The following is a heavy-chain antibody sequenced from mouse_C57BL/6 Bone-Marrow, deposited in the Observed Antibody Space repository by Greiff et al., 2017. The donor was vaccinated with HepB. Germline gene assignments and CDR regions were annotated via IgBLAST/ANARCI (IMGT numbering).Heavy chain of an antibody. V-gene: IGHV5-6*01. J-gene: IGHJ2*01. CDR3: ARDRFDYYFDY. Sequence: EVMLVESGGDLVKPGGSLKLSCVASGFTFSTSGMSWVRQTPDKRLEWVATINTGGTYTYYPDSVKGRFTISKDTAKNTLCLQMSSLKSEDSAIYYCARDRFDYYFDYWGQGTTLTVTS. CDR2: INTGGTYT. CDR1: GFTFSTSG. D-gene: IGHD2-14*01.